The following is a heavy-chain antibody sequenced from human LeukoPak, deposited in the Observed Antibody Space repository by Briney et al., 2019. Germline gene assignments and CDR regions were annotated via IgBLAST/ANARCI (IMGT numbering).Heavy chain of an antibody. V-gene: IGHV4-61*02. D-gene: IGHD3-10*01. Sequence: SQTLSLTCTVSGGSISSGSYYRSWIRQPAGKGVEWIGRIYTSGSTNYNPALKSRVTISVDTSKNQFSLKLSSVTAADTAVYYCARGPPEDGSGSYYDYWGQGTLVTVSS. CDR1: GGSISSGSYY. CDR2: IYTSGST. J-gene: IGHJ4*02. CDR3: ARGPPEDGSGSYYDY.